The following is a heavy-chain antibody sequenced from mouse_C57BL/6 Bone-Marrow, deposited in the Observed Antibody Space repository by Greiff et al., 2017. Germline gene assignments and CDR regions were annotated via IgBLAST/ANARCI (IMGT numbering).Heavy chain of an antibody. CDR2: IDPSDSYT. D-gene: IGHD1-1*01. Sequence: QVQLQQPGAELVRPGTSVKLSCKASGYTFTSYWMHWVRQRPGQGLEWIGVIDPSDSYTNYNQKFKGKATLTVDTSSSTAYMQLSSLTSEDSAVYYCARLYDHDAYWGQGTLVTVSA. CDR1: GYTFTSYW. J-gene: IGHJ3*01. CDR3: ARLYDHDAY. V-gene: IGHV1-59*01.